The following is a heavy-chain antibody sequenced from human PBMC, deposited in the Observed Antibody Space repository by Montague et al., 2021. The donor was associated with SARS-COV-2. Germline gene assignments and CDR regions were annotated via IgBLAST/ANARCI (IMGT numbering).Heavy chain of an antibody. J-gene: IGHJ6*02. CDR1: GFIFSSYE. CDR2: ISSSGGGSTK. CDR3: ARDRDWDDWCGMDV. V-gene: IGHV3-48*03. D-gene: IGHD2-21*01. Sequence: SLSLSWSASGFIFSSYEMNWVRQAPGKGLEWISYISSSGGGSTKHYTDSVKGRFTISRDNAKNSLYLQMNSLGVEDTAIYYCARDRDWDDWCGMDVWGQGTTVTVSS.